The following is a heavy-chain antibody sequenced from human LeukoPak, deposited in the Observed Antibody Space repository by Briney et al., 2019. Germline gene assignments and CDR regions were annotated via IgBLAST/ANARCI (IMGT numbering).Heavy chain of an antibody. D-gene: IGHD3-10*01. CDR1: GGSISSGSFY. CDR3: ARARWFGAIDY. V-gene: IGHV4-61*02. Sequence: PSETLSLTCTVSGGSISSGSFYWSWIRQPAGKGLEWIGRIYTSGSTNYNPSLKSRVTISVDTSKNQFSLKLSSVTAADTAVYYCARARWFGAIDYLGQGTLVTVSS. CDR2: IYTSGST. J-gene: IGHJ4*02.